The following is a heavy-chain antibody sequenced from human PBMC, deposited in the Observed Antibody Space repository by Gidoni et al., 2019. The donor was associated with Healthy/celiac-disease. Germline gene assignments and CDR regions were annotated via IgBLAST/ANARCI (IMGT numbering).Heavy chain of an antibody. Sequence: EVQLLESGGGLVQPGGSLRLSCAASGFPFSSYALSWVRQAPGKGLEWVSAISGSGGSTYYADSVKGRFTISRDNSKNTLYLQMNSLRAEDTAVYYCAKDPIGDHCSGGSCPGARWFDPWGQGTLVTVSS. V-gene: IGHV3-23*01. CDR2: ISGSGGST. CDR3: AKDPIGDHCSGGSCPGARWFDP. D-gene: IGHD2-15*01. CDR1: GFPFSSYA. J-gene: IGHJ5*02.